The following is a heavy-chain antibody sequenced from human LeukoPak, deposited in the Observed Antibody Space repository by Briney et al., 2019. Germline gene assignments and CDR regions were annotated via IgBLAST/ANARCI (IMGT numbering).Heavy chain of an antibody. CDR2: IWYDGSNK. J-gene: IGHJ6*03. CDR1: GFTLSNYG. CDR3: ARDAWYCGSSSCSITGYYYYFYMDV. D-gene: IGHD2-2*01. V-gene: IGHV3-33*01. Sequence: GGSLRLSCAASGFTLSNYGVHWVRQAPGKGLEWLAFIWYDGSNKYYADSVEGRFTISRDNAKSTLHLQMIGLRAEYTAVYYCARDAWYCGSSSCSITGYYYYFYMDVWGKGPTVTVAS.